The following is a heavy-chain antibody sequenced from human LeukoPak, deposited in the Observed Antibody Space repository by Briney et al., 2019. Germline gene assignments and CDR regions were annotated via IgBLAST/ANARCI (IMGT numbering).Heavy chain of an antibody. V-gene: IGHV4-59*08. J-gene: IGHJ3*02. CDR1: GGSISSYY. D-gene: IGHD6-6*01. CDR3: ARQSIAARRAFDI. Sequence: SESLSLTCSVSGGSISSYYWSWIRQPPGKGLEYIGYSYYSGSTDYNPSLKSRVTISVDTSNQFSLMLTSVTAADTAVYYCARQSIAARRAFDIWGQGTMVTVSS. CDR2: SYYSGST.